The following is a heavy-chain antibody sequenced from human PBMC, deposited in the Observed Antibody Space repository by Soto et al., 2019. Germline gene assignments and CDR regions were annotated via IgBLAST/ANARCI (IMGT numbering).Heavy chain of an antibody. CDR2: ISWSSENI. CDR3: ANWDLGELSLGGLDV. J-gene: IGHJ6*02. CDR1: GFIFDDYA. Sequence: PGGSVRLSCRASGFIFDDYAIHCVRQRPWKGLEWVSGISWSSENIRYAESVKGRFTISGDNAKNSVYLQMNSLRPEDTALYYCANWDLGELSLGGLDVWGQGPTVTVSS. D-gene: IGHD3-16*02. V-gene: IGHV3-9*01.